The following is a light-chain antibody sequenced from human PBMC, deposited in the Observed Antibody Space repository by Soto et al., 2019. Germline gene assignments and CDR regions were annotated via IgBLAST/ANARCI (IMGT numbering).Light chain of an antibody. CDR2: KAS. V-gene: IGKV1-5*03. Sequence: DIQMTQSPSTLSGSVGDRVTITCRASQTISSCMAWYQQKPGKAPKLLIYKASTLKSGVPSRFSGSGSGTEFTLTLSSLQPDDFATYYCQHYNSYSEAFGQWTKVELK. J-gene: IGKJ1*01. CDR3: QHYNSYSEA. CDR1: QTISSC.